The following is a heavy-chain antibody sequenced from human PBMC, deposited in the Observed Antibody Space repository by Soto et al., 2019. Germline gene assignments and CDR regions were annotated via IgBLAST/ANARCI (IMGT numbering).Heavy chain of an antibody. Sequence: QVQLQESGPGLVKPSQTLSLTCTVSGGSISSGDYYWSWIRQPPAKGLEWIGYIYYSGSTYYNPSLTSRVTISVDTSRNQFSLKLSSVTAADTAVYYCARVGLNYGYTPFDYWGQGTLVTVSS. CDR3: ARVGLNYGYTPFDY. V-gene: IGHV4-30-4*01. CDR1: GGSISSGDYY. CDR2: IYYSGST. D-gene: IGHD3-10*01. J-gene: IGHJ4*02.